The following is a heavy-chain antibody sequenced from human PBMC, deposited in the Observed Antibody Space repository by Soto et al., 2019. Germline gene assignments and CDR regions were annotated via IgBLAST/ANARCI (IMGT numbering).Heavy chain of an antibody. CDR1: GFTFSAYA. CDR3: ARTTVTNSRDY. V-gene: IGHV3-23*01. J-gene: IGHJ4*02. D-gene: IGHD4-17*01. Sequence: EVQLLESGGGLVQPGGSLRLSCAASGFTFSAYAMSWVRQAPGKGLEYVSSLFDNGGSTYYADSVRGRFTISRDNSKNTLYLQMNSLRVEDTAVYYCARTTVTNSRDYWGQGTLVTVSS. CDR2: LFDNGGST.